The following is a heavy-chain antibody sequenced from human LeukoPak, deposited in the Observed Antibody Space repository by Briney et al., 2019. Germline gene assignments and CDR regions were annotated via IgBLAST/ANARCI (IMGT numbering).Heavy chain of an antibody. J-gene: IGHJ5*02. CDR2: INPNSGGT. D-gene: IGHD5-12*01. CDR1: GYTFTGYY. V-gene: IGHV1-2*06. Sequence: GASGKVSCKASGYTFTGYYMHWVRQAPGQGLEWMGRINPNSGGTNYAQKFQGRVTMTRDTSISTAYMELSRLRSDDTAVYYCARGVRDGYNQNWFDPWGQGTLVTVSS. CDR3: ARGVRDGYNQNWFDP.